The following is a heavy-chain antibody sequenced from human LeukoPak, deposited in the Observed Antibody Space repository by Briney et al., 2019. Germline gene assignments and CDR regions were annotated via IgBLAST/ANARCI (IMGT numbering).Heavy chain of an antibody. CDR3: AKDLSWNTADR. J-gene: IGHJ5*02. CDR1: GYTYSQYW. Sequence: PGGSLRLSCVRSGYTYSQYWIHWPRHSPEEGAVWVSRINPDGTTTDYADSVKGRFTISRDNAKNLLYLQMNGLRADDTAVYYCAKDLSWNTADRWGQGTLVTVSS. V-gene: IGHV3-74*01. CDR2: INPDGTTT. D-gene: IGHD1/OR15-1a*01.